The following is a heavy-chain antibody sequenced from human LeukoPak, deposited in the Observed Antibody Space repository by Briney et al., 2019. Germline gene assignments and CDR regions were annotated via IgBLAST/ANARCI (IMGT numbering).Heavy chain of an antibody. CDR3: AKDRGSGYHYFDY. J-gene: IGHJ4*02. D-gene: IGHD3-22*01. Sequence: PGRSLRLSCAASGFTFSSYAMHWVRQAPGKGLEWVAVISYDGSNKYYADSVKGRFTISRDNSKNTLYLQMNSLRAEDTAVYYCAKDRGSGYHYFDYWGQGTPVTVSS. V-gene: IGHV3-30-3*02. CDR1: GFTFSSYA. CDR2: ISYDGSNK.